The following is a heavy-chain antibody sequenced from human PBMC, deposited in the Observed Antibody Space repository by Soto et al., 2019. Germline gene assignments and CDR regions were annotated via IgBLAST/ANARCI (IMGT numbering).Heavy chain of an antibody. V-gene: IGHV5-51*01. J-gene: IGHJ4*02. CDR2: IYPGDSDI. D-gene: IGHD7-27*01. CDR1: GYIFHNYW. Sequence: GESLKISCKGSGYIFHNYWIGWVRQMPGKGLEWMGIIYPGDSDIRYNPSFQGQVTISADKSISTTYLQWSSLRAEDTAVYYCARAPNWGYFDYWGQGTLVTVSS. CDR3: ARAPNWGYFDY.